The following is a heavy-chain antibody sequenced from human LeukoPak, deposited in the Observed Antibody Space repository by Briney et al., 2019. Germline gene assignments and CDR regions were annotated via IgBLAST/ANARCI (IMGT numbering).Heavy chain of an antibody. V-gene: IGHV3-30*18. D-gene: IGHD4-17*01. Sequence: GGSLRLSCAASGFSFISYGMHWVRQAPGKGLGWVGVISDDGRNKNYADSVKSRFTVSRDNSKDTLYLQMNSLRDEDTAVYYCAKRPSDYGDYVTYFDYWGQGTLVTVSS. CDR1: GFSFISYG. J-gene: IGHJ4*02. CDR3: AKRPSDYGDYVTYFDY. CDR2: ISDDGRNK.